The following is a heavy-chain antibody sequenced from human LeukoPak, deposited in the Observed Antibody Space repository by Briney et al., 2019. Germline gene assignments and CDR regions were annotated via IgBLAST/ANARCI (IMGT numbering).Heavy chain of an antibody. Sequence: ASVKASCKASGYTFTSYYMHWVRQAPGQGLEWMGIINPSGGSTSYAQKFQGRVTMTRDTSTSTVYMELSSLRSEDTAVYYCAREDIAAASTPDAFDIWGQGTMVTVSS. J-gene: IGHJ3*02. CDR1: GYTFTSYY. CDR3: AREDIAAASTPDAFDI. V-gene: IGHV1-46*01. D-gene: IGHD6-13*01. CDR2: INPSGGST.